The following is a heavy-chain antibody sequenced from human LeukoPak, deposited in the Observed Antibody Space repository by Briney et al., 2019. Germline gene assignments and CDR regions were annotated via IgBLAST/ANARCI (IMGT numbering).Heavy chain of an antibody. D-gene: IGHD2-21*01. CDR2: IKKDGSEK. V-gene: IGHV3-7*01. J-gene: IGHJ4*02. CDR3: VRDRGLSRLLSAFNY. CDR1: GFAFGSYW. Sequence: GGSLRLSCAASGFAFGSYWMSWVRQAPGEGLEWVANIKKDGSEKYYVDSVKGRFTISRDNAKNSLFLQMNSLRVEDTAVYYCVRDRGLSRLLSAFNYWGQGTLVTVSS.